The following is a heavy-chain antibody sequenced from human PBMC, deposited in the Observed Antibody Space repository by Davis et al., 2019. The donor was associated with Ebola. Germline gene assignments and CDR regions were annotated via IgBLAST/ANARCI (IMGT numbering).Heavy chain of an antibody. Sequence: PSETLSLTCTVSGGSFSSGSSYWTWIRQPAGKGLEWIGRIYTSGSTNYNPSLKSRVTMSVDTSKNQFSLKLSSVTAADTAVYYCARGGWYYDSSGYYGLGAFDIWGQGTMVTVSS. J-gene: IGHJ3*02. CDR1: GGSFSSGSSY. V-gene: IGHV4-61*02. D-gene: IGHD3-22*01. CDR3: ARGGWYYDSSGYYGLGAFDI. CDR2: IYTSGST.